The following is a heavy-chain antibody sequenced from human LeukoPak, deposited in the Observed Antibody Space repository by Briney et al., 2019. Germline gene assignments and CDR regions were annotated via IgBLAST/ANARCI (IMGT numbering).Heavy chain of an antibody. J-gene: IGHJ4*02. CDR3: ARKPTRDYYDSSGYYLR. CDR2: ISGSGGGT. CDR1: GFTFSSYA. Sequence: PGGSLRLSCAASGFTFSSYAMSWVRQAPGKGLEWVSAISGSGGGTYYADSVKGRFTISRDNSKNTLYLQMNSLRAEDTAVYYCARKPTRDYYDSSGYYLRWGQGTLVTVSS. V-gene: IGHV3-23*01. D-gene: IGHD3-22*01.